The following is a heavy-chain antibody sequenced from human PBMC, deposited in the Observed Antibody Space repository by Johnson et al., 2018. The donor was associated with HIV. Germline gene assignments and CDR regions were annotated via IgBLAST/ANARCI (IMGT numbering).Heavy chain of an antibody. CDR1: GFTFSDYY. V-gene: IGHV3-11*01. J-gene: IGHJ3*02. Sequence: VQLVESGGGLVKPGGSLRLSCAASGFTFSDYYMTWIRQAPGKGLEWVSYISSSGSTIYYADSVKGRFTISRDNAKNSLYLQMNSLRAEDTAVYYCAKSYSSSWYTDAFDIWGQGTMVTVSS. CDR2: ISSSGSTI. CDR3: AKSYSSSWYTDAFDI. D-gene: IGHD6-13*01.